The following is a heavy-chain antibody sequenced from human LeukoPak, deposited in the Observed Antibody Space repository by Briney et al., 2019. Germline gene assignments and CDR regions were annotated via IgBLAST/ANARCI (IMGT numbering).Heavy chain of an antibody. CDR2: ISGSGGST. Sequence: HPGGSLRLSCAASGFTFSSYAMSWVRQAPGKGLEWVSAISGSGGSTYYADSVKGRFTISRDNSKNTLYLQMNSLRAEDTAVYYCARAPDYYGSGSYFDYWGQGTLVTVSS. J-gene: IGHJ4*02. D-gene: IGHD3-10*01. CDR1: GFTFSSYA. V-gene: IGHV3-23*01. CDR3: ARAPDYYGSGSYFDY.